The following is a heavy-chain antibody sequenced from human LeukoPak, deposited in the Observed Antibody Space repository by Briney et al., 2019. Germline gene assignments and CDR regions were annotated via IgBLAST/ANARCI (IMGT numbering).Heavy chain of an antibody. J-gene: IGHJ5*02. CDR3: ARVSGSSWDTEDSTFDP. CDR2: ISAYNGNT. V-gene: IGHV1-18*01. CDR1: GYTFTSYG. Sequence: ASVKVSCKASGYTFTSYGISWVRQAPGQGIEWMGWISAYNGNTNYAQKLQGRVTMTTDTSTSTAYMELSRLRSDDTAVYYCARVSGSSWDTEDSTFDPWGQGTLVTVSS. D-gene: IGHD6-13*01.